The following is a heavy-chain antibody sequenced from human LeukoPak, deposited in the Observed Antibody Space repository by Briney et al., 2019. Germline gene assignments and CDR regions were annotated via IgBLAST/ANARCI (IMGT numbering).Heavy chain of an antibody. CDR2: ISSRSSYI. CDR1: GFTFSDYT. V-gene: IGHV3-21*01. J-gene: IGHJ4*02. Sequence: GGSLRLSCAASGFTFSDYTMNWVRQAPGKGLEWVSSISSRSSYIYYADSVKGRFTISRDNAKYSLYLQMDGLRAEDTAVYYCAATGYGDSYYFDYWGQGTLVTVSS. CDR3: AATGYGDSYYFDY. D-gene: IGHD4-17*01.